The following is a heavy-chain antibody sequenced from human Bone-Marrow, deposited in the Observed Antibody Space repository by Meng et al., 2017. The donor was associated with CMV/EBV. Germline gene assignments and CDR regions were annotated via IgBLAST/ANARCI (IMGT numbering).Heavy chain of an antibody. CDR3: ARDSRVDTAMVVYGLDV. D-gene: IGHD5-18*01. CDR2: MSSSSSYI. Sequence: GESLKISCTASGFTFTNYNINWVRQAPGKGLEWVSSMSSSSSYIYYADSVKGRFTISRDNAKNSLYLQMNSLRAEDTAVYYCARDSRVDTAMVVYGLDVWGQGTTVTVSS. V-gene: IGHV3-21*01. J-gene: IGHJ6*02. CDR1: GFTFTNYN.